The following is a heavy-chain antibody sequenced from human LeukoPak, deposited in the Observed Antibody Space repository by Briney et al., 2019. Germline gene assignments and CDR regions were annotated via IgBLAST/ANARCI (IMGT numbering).Heavy chain of an antibody. J-gene: IGHJ4*02. CDR1: GFTFSSYA. V-gene: IGHV3-23*01. Sequence: GGSLRLSCAASGFTFSSYAMSWVRQAPAKGLEWVSAISGSGGSTYYADSVKGWFTISRDNSKNTLYLQMISLRAEDTAVYYCAKDRNAGTSYFDYWGQGTLVTVSS. D-gene: IGHD2-2*01. CDR2: ISGSGGST. CDR3: AKDRNAGTSYFDY.